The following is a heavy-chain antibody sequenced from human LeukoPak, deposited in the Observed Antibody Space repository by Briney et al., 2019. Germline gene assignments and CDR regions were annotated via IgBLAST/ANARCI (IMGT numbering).Heavy chain of an antibody. CDR2: ITHNGGT. J-gene: IGHJ6*03. CDR1: GGTFRGYF. CDR3: ARGNSGSHWGDHYFYMDV. Sequence: SETLSLTCAVYGGTFRGYFWGWVRQTPGKGLEWLGEITHNGGTNYMPSLSGRVSVFQDVSKNQFSLKLSSVTAADTGVYYCARGNSGSHWGDHYFYMDVWGKGTTVIVSS. D-gene: IGHD1-26*01. V-gene: IGHV4-34*01.